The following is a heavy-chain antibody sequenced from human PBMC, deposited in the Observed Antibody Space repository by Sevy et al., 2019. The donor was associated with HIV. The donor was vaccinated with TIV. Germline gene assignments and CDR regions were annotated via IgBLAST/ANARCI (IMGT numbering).Heavy chain of an antibody. CDR1: VFTFDDHT. CDR2: ISWDGGST. V-gene: IGHV3-43*01. CDR3: AKDMASEGGGAYYFDY. Sequence: GGSLRLSCAASVFTFDDHTMHWVRQPPGKGLEWVSLISWDGGSTYYADSVKGRFTISRDNSKNSLFLQMNSLGAEDTALYYCAKDMASEGGGAYYFDYWGQGTLVTVSS. J-gene: IGHJ4*02. D-gene: IGHD3-16*01.